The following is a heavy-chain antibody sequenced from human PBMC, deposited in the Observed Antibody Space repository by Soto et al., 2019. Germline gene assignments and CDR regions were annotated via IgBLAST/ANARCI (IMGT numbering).Heavy chain of an antibody. V-gene: IGHV4-38-2*01. Sequence: PSETLSLTCAVSGYSITSGYYWGWIREPPGKGLVLIGTIYHIGSTFYNPSLNTPVTISVDTSKNQFSLRLTSVTAADTAPYYCARVDRSAWTPTLFVSWGRGSQVPVSS. CDR1: GYSITSGYY. CDR3: ARVDRSAWTPTLFVS. J-gene: IGHJ4*02. D-gene: IGHD6-19*01. CDR2: IYHIGST.